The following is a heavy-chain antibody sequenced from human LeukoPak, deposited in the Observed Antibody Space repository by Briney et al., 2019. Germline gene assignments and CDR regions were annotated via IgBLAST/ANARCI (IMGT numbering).Heavy chain of an antibody. CDR1: GYTFNDYY. CDR2: MNPNSGNT. D-gene: IGHD3-22*01. CDR3: ARAPRVWYYDSSGYYYY. Sequence: ASVKVSCKASGYTFNDYYMHWVQQAPGQGLEWMGWMNPNSGNTGYAQKFQGRVTMTRNTSISTAYMELSSLRSEDTAVYYCARAPRVWYYDSSGYYYYWGQGTLVTVSS. V-gene: IGHV1-8*02. J-gene: IGHJ4*02.